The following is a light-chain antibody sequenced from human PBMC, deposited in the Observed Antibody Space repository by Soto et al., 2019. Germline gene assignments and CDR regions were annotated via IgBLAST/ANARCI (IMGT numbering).Light chain of an antibody. J-gene: IGLJ2*01. V-gene: IGLV8-61*01. Sequence: QTVVTQEPSFSVSPGGTVTLTCGLTSGSVSTTYYPSWYQQTPGQAPRTLIYSTHIRSSGVPDRFSGSILGNKAALTITGAQADDESDYHCMLYMGGGLVVFGGGTKVTVL. CDR2: STH. CDR1: SGSVSTTYY. CDR3: MLYMGGGLVV.